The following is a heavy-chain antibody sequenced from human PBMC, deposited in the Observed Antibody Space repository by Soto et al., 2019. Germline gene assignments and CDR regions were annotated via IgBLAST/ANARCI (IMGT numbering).Heavy chain of an antibody. D-gene: IGHD3-10*01. CDR3: ARDEGLGVNYYYYGMDL. CDR1: GFTFSSYG. Sequence: GGSLRLSCAASGFTFSSYGMHWVRQAPGKGLEWVEVIWYDGNNKYYADSVKGRFTISRDNSKNTLYLQMNSLRAEDTAVYYCARDEGLGVNYYYYGMDLWGQGTTVTVSS. CDR2: IWYDGNNK. V-gene: IGHV3-33*01. J-gene: IGHJ6*02.